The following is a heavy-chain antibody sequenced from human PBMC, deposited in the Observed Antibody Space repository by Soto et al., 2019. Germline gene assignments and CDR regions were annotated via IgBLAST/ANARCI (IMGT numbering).Heavy chain of an antibody. Sequence: ASVEVSCKXSGYPFTSYYMHWVRQAPGQGLEWVGIINPRGGSTTYAQNFQGRVTMTRDTSTSTVYMELSSLRSEDTAVYFCARADCSSTNCPIWNWGQGTLVTVSS. J-gene: IGHJ4*02. CDR2: INPRGGST. D-gene: IGHD2-2*01. CDR1: GYPFTSYY. CDR3: ARADCSSTNCPIWN. V-gene: IGHV1-46*01.